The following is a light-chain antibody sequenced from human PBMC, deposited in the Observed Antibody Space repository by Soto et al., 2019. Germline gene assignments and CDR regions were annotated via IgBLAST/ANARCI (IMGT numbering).Light chain of an antibody. CDR3: QQYSDWPPT. V-gene: IGKV3-15*01. CDR1: QTINNN. Sequence: VMTQAPATLSVSPGERATLSCRASQTINNNVAWYQQKPGQAPRLLINGASTRATGIPARFSGSGSGTEFSLTISSLQSEDFAVYYCQQYSDWPPTFGQGTKVDIK. CDR2: GAS. J-gene: IGKJ1*01.